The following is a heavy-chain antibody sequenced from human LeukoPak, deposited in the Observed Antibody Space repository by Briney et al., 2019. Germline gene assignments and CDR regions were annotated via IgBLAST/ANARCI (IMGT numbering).Heavy chain of an antibody. V-gene: IGHV4-61*02. CDR2: IYTSGSA. CDR3: AANWFDP. CDR1: GGSISSDSYY. J-gene: IGHJ5*02. Sequence: PSETLSLTCTVSGGSISSDSYYWNWLRQPAGKGLEWIGRIYTSGSANYNPSLKSRVTISVDTSKNQFSLKLSSVTAADTAVYYCAANWFDPWGQGTLVTVSS.